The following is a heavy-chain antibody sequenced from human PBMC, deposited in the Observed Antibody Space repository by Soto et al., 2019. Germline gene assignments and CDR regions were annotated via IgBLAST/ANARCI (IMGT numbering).Heavy chain of an antibody. Sequence: GGSLRLSCAASGCTLSGYAMDWVRQAPGKGLEYVSGISSNGVGTYYANSVQGRFTISRDNSKNTVYLQMGSLRPEDMAVYYCARRARPDFYYMDVWGKGTTVTVSS. J-gene: IGHJ6*03. V-gene: IGHV3-64*01. CDR3: ARRARPDFYYMDV. D-gene: IGHD6-6*01. CDR2: ISSNGVGT. CDR1: GCTLSGYA.